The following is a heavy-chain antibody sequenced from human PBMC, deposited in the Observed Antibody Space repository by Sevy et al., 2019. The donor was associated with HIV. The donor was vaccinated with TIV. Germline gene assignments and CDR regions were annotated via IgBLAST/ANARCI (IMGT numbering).Heavy chain of an antibody. CDR3: ARARRRLANGMDV. V-gene: IGHV4-59*13. Sequence: SETLSLTCTVSGGSISSYYWSCIRQPPGKGLEWIGYIYYSGSTNYNPSLKSRVTISVDTSKNQFSLKLSSVTAPDTAVYYCARARRRLANGMDVWGQGTLVTVSS. CDR2: IYYSGST. D-gene: IGHD6-19*01. J-gene: IGHJ6*02. CDR1: GGSISSYY.